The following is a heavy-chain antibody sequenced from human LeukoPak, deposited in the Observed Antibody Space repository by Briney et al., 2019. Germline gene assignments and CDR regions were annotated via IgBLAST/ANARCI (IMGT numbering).Heavy chain of an antibody. V-gene: IGHV3-74*01. D-gene: IGHD6-13*01. CDR3: AKDIGLAGTALYYFDY. J-gene: IGHJ4*02. CDR2: MNNDGSGT. CDR1: GLTLSNYW. Sequence: GGSLRLSCAASGLTLSNYWMHWVRQAPGKGLVWVSRMNNDGSGTTYADSVRGRFTISRDNAKNSLYLKMNSLRAEDTALYYCAKDIGLAGTALYYFDYWGQGTLVTVSS.